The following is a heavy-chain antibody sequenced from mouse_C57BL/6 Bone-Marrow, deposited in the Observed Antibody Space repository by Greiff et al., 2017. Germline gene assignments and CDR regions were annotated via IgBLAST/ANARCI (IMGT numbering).Heavy chain of an antibody. D-gene: IGHD1-1*01. Sequence: QVQLQQSGAELARPGASVTLSCKASGYTFTSYGISWVKQRTGQGLEWIGKIYPRSGNTYYNEKFKGKATLTADKSSSTAYMELRSLTSEDSAVYFCARGHYGSSPFAYWGQGTLVTVSA. CDR3: ARGHYGSSPFAY. J-gene: IGHJ3*01. V-gene: IGHV1-81*01. CDR1: GYTFTSYG. CDR2: IYPRSGNT.